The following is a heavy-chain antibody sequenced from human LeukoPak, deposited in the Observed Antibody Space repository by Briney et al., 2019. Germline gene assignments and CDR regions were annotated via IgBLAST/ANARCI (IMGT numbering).Heavy chain of an antibody. J-gene: IGHJ4*02. V-gene: IGHV3-53*01. CDR1: GFTVSSNY. CDR3: ARGKVGATGYFDY. D-gene: IGHD1-26*01. Sequence: PGGSLRLSCAASGFTVSSNYMSWVRQAPGKGLEWVSVTYSGGSTYYADSVKGRFTISRDNSKNTLYLQLNSLRAEDTAVYYCARGKVGATGYFDYWGQGTLVTVSS. CDR2: TYSGGST.